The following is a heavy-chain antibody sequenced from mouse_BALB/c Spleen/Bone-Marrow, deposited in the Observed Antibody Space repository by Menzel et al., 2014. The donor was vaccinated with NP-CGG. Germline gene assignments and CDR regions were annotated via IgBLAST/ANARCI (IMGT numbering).Heavy chain of an antibody. Sequence: DVKLVESGGGLVQPGGSLRLSCATSGFTFADYYMNWVRQPPGKALEWLGFIRNKANGYTTEYSASVKSRFTIPRDNSQNILYLQMNTLRADDSATYYCARDKGRVFFDYWGQGTTLTVSS. J-gene: IGHJ2*01. V-gene: IGHV7-3*02. CDR1: GFTFADYY. CDR3: ARDKGRVFFDY. CDR2: IRNKANGYTT.